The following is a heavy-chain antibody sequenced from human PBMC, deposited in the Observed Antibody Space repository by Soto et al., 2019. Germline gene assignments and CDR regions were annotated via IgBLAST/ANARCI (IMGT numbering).Heavy chain of an antibody. CDR1: GYTFTGYA. Sequence: ASVKVSCKASGYTFTGYAMHWVRQAPGQRLEWMGWINAGNGNTKYSQKFQGRVTITRDTSASAVYMELSSLSSEDTAVYYCAGDPDSHYNDSHASSYPWGQGTLVTVSS. V-gene: IGHV1-3*01. J-gene: IGHJ5*02. D-gene: IGHD3-22*01. CDR3: AGDPDSHYNDSHASSYP. CDR2: INAGNGNT.